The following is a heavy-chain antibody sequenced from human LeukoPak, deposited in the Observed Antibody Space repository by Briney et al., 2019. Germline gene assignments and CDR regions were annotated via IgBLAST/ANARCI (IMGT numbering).Heavy chain of an antibody. CDR2: INSDGSST. V-gene: IGHV3-74*01. J-gene: IGHJ5*02. D-gene: IGHD6-6*01. CDR3: ASLASVVAARPGFWFDP. Sequence: GGSLRLSCAASGFTFSSYWMHWVRQAPGKGLVWVSRINSDGSSTSYADSVKGRFTISRDNAKNTLYLQMNSLRAEDTAVYYCASLASVVAARPGFWFDPWGQGTLVTASS. CDR1: GFTFSSYW.